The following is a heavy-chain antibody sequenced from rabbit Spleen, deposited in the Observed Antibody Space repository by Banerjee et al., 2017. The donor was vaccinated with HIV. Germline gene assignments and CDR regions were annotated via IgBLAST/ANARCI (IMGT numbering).Heavy chain of an antibody. CDR1: GFSFSSSDY. D-gene: IGHD1-1*01. V-gene: IGHV1S40*01. CDR2: IGTGSEST. CDR3: ASGYSDIYLDL. Sequence: ESGGGLVKPGASLTLTCTASGFSFSSSDYMCWVRQAPGKGLEWIGCIGTGSESTWYASWAKGRITISKASSTTVTLQMTSLTAADTATYFCASGYSDIYLDLWGPGTLVPS. J-gene: IGHJ4*01.